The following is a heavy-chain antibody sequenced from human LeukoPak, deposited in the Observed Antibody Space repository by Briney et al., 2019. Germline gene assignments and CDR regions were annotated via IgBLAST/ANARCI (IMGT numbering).Heavy chain of an antibody. CDR1: GGSISSYY. V-gene: IGHV4-59*08. Sequence: PSETLSLTCTVSGGSISSYYWSWIRQPPGKGLEWIGYIYDSGSTNYNPSLKSRVNISVDTSKNQFSLKLSAVTAADTAVYYCARHIDGYIDFDYWGQGTLVTVSS. J-gene: IGHJ4*02. CDR3: ARHIDGYIDFDY. CDR2: IYDSGST. D-gene: IGHD5-24*01.